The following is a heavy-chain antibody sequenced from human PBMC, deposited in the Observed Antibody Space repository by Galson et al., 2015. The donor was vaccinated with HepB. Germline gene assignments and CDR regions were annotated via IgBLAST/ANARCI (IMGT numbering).Heavy chain of an antibody. V-gene: IGHV3-23*01. CDR1: GFTLSNYA. CDR2: ISGNGGNT. D-gene: IGHD6-19*01. J-gene: IGHJ4*02. CDR3: AKGRQWLRPYYFDY. Sequence: SLRLSCAASGFTLSNYAMSWVRQAPGKGLEWVSAISGNGGNTYYADSVKGRFTISRDNSKNTLYLQMNSLRAEDTAVYYCAKGRQWLRPYYFDYWGQGTLVTVSS.